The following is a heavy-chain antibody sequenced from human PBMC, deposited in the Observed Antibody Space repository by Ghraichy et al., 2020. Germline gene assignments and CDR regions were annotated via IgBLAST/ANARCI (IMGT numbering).Heavy chain of an antibody. CDR2: IWFDGSHE. V-gene: IGHV3-33*01. CDR3: ARDLHGAITSGYYDYYYYYGMDV. J-gene: IGHJ6*02. D-gene: IGHD3-3*01. Sequence: GESLNISCVASEFTFRAHGMHWVRQAPGKGLEWMAVIWFDGSHEYYADSVKGRFTIFRENSKNTLYLQMNSLGPEDSAVYYCARDLHGAITSGYYDYYYYYGMDVWGQGTTVIVTS. CDR1: EFTFRAHG.